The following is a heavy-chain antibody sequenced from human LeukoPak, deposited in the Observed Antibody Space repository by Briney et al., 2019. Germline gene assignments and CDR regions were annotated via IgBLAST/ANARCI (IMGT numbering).Heavy chain of an antibody. V-gene: IGHV3-21*01. CDR1: GFTLSSYT. J-gene: IGHJ6*04. Sequence: GGSLRLSCEVSGFTLSSYTMNWVRQAPGKGLEWVSSISSSSSYIYYADSVKGRFTISRDNAKNSLYLQMNSLRAEDTAVYYCAELGITMIGGVWGKGTTVTISS. CDR3: AELGITMIGGV. D-gene: IGHD3-10*02. CDR2: ISSSSSYI.